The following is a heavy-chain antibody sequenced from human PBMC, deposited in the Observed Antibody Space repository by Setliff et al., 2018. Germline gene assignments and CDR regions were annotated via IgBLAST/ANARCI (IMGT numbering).Heavy chain of an antibody. CDR2: IWSDGNTT. CDR1: GFTFSTHA. CDR3: ASRRDAFNI. V-gene: IGHV3-33*01. Sequence: GGSLRLSCATSGFTFSTHAMHWARQAPGKGLDWVAMIWSDGNTTYYADSVKGRFTISRDNSKNTLDLQMNSLRAEDTAVYYCASRRDAFNIWGQGTMVTVSS. J-gene: IGHJ3*02.